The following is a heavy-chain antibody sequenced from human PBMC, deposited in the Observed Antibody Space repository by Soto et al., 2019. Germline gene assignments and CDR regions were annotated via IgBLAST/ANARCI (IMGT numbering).Heavy chain of an antibody. Sequence: GGSLRLSCAASGVTFSSYAMHWVRQAPGKGLEWVAVISYDGSNKYYADSVKGRFTISRDNSKNTLYLQMNSLRAEDTAVYYCARAGTTVTYDYYYYGMDVWGQGTTVT. CDR3: ARAGTTVTYDYYYYGMDV. CDR1: GVTFSSYA. D-gene: IGHD4-4*01. V-gene: IGHV3-30-3*01. CDR2: ISYDGSNK. J-gene: IGHJ6*02.